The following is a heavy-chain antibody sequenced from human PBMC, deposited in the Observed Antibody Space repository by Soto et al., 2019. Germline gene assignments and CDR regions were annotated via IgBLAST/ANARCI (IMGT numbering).Heavy chain of an antibody. V-gene: IGHV4-34*01. J-gene: IGHJ6*02. CDR3: AIGYSSGWYDFSPYYYYGMDV. D-gene: IGHD6-19*01. CDR2: INHSGRT. CDR1: GGSVSGYY. Sequence: SETLSLTCAVYGGSVSGYYWSWIRQPPGKGLEWIGEINHSGRTNYKPSLKSRDTISVDTSKIQFSLKLSSVTAADTAVYYCAIGYSSGWYDFSPYYYYGMDVWGQGTTVTVSS.